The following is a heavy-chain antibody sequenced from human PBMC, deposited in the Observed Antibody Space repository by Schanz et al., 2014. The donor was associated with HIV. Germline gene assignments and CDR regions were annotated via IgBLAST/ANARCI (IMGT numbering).Heavy chain of an antibody. Sequence: VQLVESGGGLVQPGGSLRLSCAASGFTFSSYAMSWVRQAPGKGLEWVSVIYSGGSTYYADSVKGRFTISRVNAKNTLYLQMNSLRAEDTAIYYCAKTSITRGMDVWGQGTTVTVSS. CDR3: AKTSITRGMDV. J-gene: IGHJ6*02. D-gene: IGHD1-20*01. CDR1: GFTFSSYA. CDR2: IYSGGST. V-gene: IGHV3-23*03.